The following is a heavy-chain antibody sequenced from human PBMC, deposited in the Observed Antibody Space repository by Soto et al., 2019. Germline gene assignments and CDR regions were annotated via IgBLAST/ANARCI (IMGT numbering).Heavy chain of an antibody. D-gene: IGHD2-21*02. V-gene: IGHV3-23*01. J-gene: IGHJ3*02. CDR3: AKGTALTPHHDVFHI. Sequence: GGSLRLSCAASGFAFSNFAMTWGRQAPGKGLEWVSTISGSGGYTYYGDSVKGRFTVSGDDSKNTLYLRMNSLTSQDTAVYYCAKGTALTPHHDVFHICGQGTMVTVSS. CDR1: GFAFSNFA. CDR2: ISGSGGYT.